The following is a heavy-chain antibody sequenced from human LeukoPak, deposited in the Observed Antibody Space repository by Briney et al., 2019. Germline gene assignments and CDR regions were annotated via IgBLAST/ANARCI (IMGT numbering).Heavy chain of an antibody. CDR2: IYSGSST. J-gene: IGHJ4*02. CDR3: ARSNSSPGRGSYYFFDY. V-gene: IGHV3-53*01. D-gene: IGHD1-26*01. CDR1: GFTVSSNY. Sequence: GGSLRLSCAASGFTVSSNYMSWVRQAPGKGLEWVSVIYSGSSTYYADSVKGRFTISRDNSKNTLYLQMNSLRAEDTAVYYCARSNSSPGRGSYYFFDYWGQGTLVTVSS.